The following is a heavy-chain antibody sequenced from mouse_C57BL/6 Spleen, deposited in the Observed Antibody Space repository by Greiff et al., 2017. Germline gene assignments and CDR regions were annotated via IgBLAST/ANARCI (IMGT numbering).Heavy chain of an antibody. V-gene: IGHV1-82*01. J-gene: IGHJ1*03. Sequence: QVQLKESGPELVKPGASVKISCKASGYAFSSSWMNWVKPRPGKGLEWIGRIYPGDGDTNYNGKFKGKATLTADKSSSTAYMQLSSLTSEDSAVYFCAKGRNYGSSPGYWYFDVWGTGTTVTVSA. CDR2: IYPGDGDT. CDR1: GYAFSSSW. D-gene: IGHD1-1*01. CDR3: AKGRNYGSSPGYWYFDV.